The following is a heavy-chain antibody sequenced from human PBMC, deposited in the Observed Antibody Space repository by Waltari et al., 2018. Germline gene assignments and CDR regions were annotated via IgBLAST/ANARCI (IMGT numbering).Heavy chain of an antibody. CDR3: ANGADFGGSGSYGNLDY. Sequence: QVQLVESGGGVVQPGGSLRLSCAASGFTFSSYGMHWVRQAPGKGLEWVAFIRYDGSNKYYADSVKGRFTIARDNSKNTLYLQMNSLRAEDTAVYYCANGADFGGSGSYGNLDYWGQGTLVTVSS. CDR1: GFTFSSYG. CDR2: IRYDGSNK. V-gene: IGHV3-30*02. J-gene: IGHJ4*02. D-gene: IGHD3-10*01.